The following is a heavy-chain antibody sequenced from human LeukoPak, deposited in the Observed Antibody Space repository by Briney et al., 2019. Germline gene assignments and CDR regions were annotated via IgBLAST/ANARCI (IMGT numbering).Heavy chain of an antibody. V-gene: IGHV1-69*13. CDR2: IIPIFGTA. D-gene: IGHD4-17*01. J-gene: IGHJ3*02. CDR1: GGTFSSYA. CDR3: ARDRDYGDHDAFDI. Sequence: ASVKVSCKASGGTFSSYAISWVRQAPGQGLEWMGGIIPIFGTANYAQKFQGRVTITADESASTAYMELSSLRSEDTAVYYCARDRDYGDHDAFDIWGQGTMVTVSS.